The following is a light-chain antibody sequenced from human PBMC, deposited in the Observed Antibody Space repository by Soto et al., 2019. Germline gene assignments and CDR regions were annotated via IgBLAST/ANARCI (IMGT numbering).Light chain of an antibody. Sequence: IVLTQSPGTLSLSPGERTTLSCRASQSVSSIFLDWYQQKPGQAPRLLIYGASSRATGIPDRFSGSGSGTDFTLTISRLDPEDFAVYYCQQYETSPRTFGQGTKV. V-gene: IGKV3-20*01. CDR1: QSVSSIF. CDR3: QQYETSPRT. J-gene: IGKJ1*01. CDR2: GAS.